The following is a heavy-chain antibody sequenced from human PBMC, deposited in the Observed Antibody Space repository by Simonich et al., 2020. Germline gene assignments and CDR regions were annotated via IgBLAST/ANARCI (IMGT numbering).Heavy chain of an antibody. V-gene: IGHV1-2*02. J-gene: IGHJ3*02. Sequence: QVQLVQSGAEVKKPGASVKVSCKASGYTLTGYCVHWVRQAPGQGLEWMGWINPNSGGTNYAKKFQGRVTMTRDTSISTAYMELSRLRSDDTAVYYCTRNGLVGILKAFDIWGQGTMVTVSS. CDR2: INPNSGGT. D-gene: IGHD2-21*01. CDR1: GYTLTGYC. CDR3: TRNGLVGILKAFDI.